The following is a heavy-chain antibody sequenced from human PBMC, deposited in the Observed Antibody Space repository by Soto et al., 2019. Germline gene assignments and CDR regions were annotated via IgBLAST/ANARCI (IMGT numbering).Heavy chain of an antibody. CDR2: INGDGSGT. V-gene: IGHV3-74*01. CDR1: GFTFSGSW. Sequence: EVQLVESGGGLVQPGGSLRLSCAASGFTFSGSWMHWVRQAPGKGLVWVSRINGDGSGTSYADFVKGRFTISRDDAKNTLFLQMNGLRAEDTVVYYCARGIVGSVTANDYWGQGTLVTVSS. D-gene: IGHD3-10*01. J-gene: IGHJ4*02. CDR3: ARGIVGSVTANDY.